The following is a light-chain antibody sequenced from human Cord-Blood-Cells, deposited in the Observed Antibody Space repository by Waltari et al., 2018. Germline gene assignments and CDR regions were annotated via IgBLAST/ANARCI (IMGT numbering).Light chain of an antibody. J-gene: IGLJ3*02. CDR3: AAWDDSLNWV. Sequence: QSVLTQPPSASGTPGQRGTISGSGTSSKIGINTANWYQQHPGPAPKLLIYSNNPRPSGVPDRFSGSKSGTSASLAISGLQSEDEADYYCAAWDDSLNWVFGGGTKLTVL. V-gene: IGLV1-44*01. CDR1: SSKIGINT. CDR2: SNN.